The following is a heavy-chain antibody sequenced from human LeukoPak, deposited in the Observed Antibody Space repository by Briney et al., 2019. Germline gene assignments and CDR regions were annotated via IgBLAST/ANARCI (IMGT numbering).Heavy chain of an antibody. Sequence: GGSLRLSCAASGFTVSSNYMSWVRQAPGKGLEWVSSISSSSSYIYYADPVKGRFTISRDNAKNSLYLQMNSLRAEDTAVYYCAREYSGSYYEDYWGQGTLVTVSS. CDR3: AREYSGSYYEDY. D-gene: IGHD1-26*01. J-gene: IGHJ4*02. V-gene: IGHV3-21*01. CDR1: GFTVSSNY. CDR2: ISSSSSYI.